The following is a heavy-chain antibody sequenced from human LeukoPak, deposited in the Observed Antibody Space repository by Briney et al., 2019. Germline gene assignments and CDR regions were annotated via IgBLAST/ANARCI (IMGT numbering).Heavy chain of an antibody. D-gene: IGHD4-17*01. CDR1: GGSISGYY. V-gene: IGHV4-59*01. CDR3: VRSKSGTYGWFDP. J-gene: IGHJ5*02. Sequence: SETLSLTCTVPGGSISGYYSSWIRQPPRKGLEWIGYIYYTGITNYNPSLKSRVTISVDTSQNQFSLKVSSVTAADTAVYYCVRSKSGTYGWFDPWGQGTLVTVSS. CDR2: IYYTGIT.